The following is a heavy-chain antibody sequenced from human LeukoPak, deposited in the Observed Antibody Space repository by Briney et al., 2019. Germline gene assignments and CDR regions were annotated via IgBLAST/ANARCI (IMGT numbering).Heavy chain of an antibody. V-gene: IGHV3-23*01. Sequence: GGSLRLSCAAFGFTFSSSAMSWVRQVPGKGLEWVSGISASGGSTSYADSVRGRFTVSRDDSKNTLYLQMNSLRAEDTAVYYCAKDGGLWVSAHWGDSWGRGTLVTVSS. CDR2: ISASGGST. CDR1: GFTFSSSA. J-gene: IGHJ4*02. CDR3: AKDGGLWVSAHWGDS. D-gene: IGHD7-27*01.